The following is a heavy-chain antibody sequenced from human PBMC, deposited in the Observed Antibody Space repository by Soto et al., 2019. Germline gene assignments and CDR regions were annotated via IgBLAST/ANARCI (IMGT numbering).Heavy chain of an antibody. Sequence: ASVKVSCKASGYTFTGYYMHWVRQAPGQGLEWMGWINPNSGGTNYAQKFQGWVTMTRDTSISTAYMELSRLRSDDTAVYYCARGSSVWYGDYGMDVWGQVTTVTVS. V-gene: IGHV1-2*04. CDR2: INPNSGGT. CDR3: ARGSSVWYGDYGMDV. J-gene: IGHJ6*02. D-gene: IGHD6-19*01. CDR1: GYTFTGYY.